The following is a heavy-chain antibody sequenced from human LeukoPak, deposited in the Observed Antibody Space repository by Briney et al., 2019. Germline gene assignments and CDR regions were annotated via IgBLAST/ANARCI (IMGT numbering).Heavy chain of an antibody. CDR1: GFTFSSYW. CDR3: AKDRYGDSGGYFDL. D-gene: IGHD4-17*01. V-gene: IGHV3-23*01. J-gene: IGHJ2*01. Sequence: GGSLRLSCAASGFTFSSYWMHWVGQAPGEWLEWVSAISGTGGRIYYGDSVKGRFTISRDNSKNTLYLQMNSLRAEDTAIYYCAKDRYGDSGGYFDLWGRGTLVTVSS. CDR2: ISGTGGRI.